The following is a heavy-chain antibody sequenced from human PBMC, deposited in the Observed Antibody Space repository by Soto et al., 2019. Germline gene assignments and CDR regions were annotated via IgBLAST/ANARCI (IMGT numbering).Heavy chain of an antibody. V-gene: IGHV3-23*01. CDR2: ISGSGDTT. CDR1: GFTFSSYS. Sequence: QPGGSLRLSCAASGFTFSSYSMSWVRQAPGKGLQWVSAISGSGDTTYYADSVKGRFTISRDNSKKTLYLQMNGLRAEDTAVYYCAKDQTAMTTFDFWGQGALVTVSS. CDR3: AKDQTAMTTFDF. J-gene: IGHJ4*02. D-gene: IGHD4-17*01.